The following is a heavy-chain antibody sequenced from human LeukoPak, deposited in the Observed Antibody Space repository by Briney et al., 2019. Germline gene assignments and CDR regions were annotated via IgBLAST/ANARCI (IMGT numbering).Heavy chain of an antibody. Sequence: GSSVKVSCKASGGTFSGYAISWVRQAPGQGLEWMGRIIPILGIANYAQKFQGRVTITADKSTSTAYMELSSLRSEDTAVYYCARDSDRYCSGGSCKPGDYWGQGTLVTVSS. CDR3: ARDSDRYCSGGSCKPGDY. J-gene: IGHJ4*02. D-gene: IGHD2-15*01. CDR1: GGTFSGYA. CDR2: IIPILGIA. V-gene: IGHV1-69*04.